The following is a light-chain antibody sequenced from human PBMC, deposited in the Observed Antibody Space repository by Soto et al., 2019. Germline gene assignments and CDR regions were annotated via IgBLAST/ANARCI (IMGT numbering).Light chain of an antibody. Sequence: QSALTQPPSASGSPGQSVTIYCPGTSSDVGGYNYVSWYQQHPGKAPKFLIFEVSRRPSGVPDRFSGSKSGNTASLTVSGLQADDEADYYCSSYAGSNNPVIFGGGTKLTVL. CDR2: EVS. CDR3: SSYAGSNNPVI. CDR1: SSDVGGYNY. J-gene: IGLJ2*01. V-gene: IGLV2-8*01.